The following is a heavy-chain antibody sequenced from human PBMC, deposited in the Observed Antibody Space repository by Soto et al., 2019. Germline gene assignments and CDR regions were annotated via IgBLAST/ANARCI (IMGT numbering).Heavy chain of an antibody. CDR2: IYYSGST. CDR1: NGSISSSGYY. D-gene: IGHD6-6*01. CDR3: AGASSKSWFDP. J-gene: IGHJ5*02. Sequence: QVQLQESGPGLAKPSQTLSLTCNVSNGSISSSGYYWSWIRQHPGQGLEWIGYIYYSGSTYYNPSLKCRVTTSVDPSKMQFSLKPGSVAAAATAIYFCAGASSKSWFDPCPQGTLVTVSS. V-gene: IGHV4-31*03.